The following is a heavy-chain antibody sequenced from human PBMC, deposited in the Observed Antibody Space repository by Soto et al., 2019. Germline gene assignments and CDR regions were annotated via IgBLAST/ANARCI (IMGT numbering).Heavy chain of an antibody. CDR3: ASRGVVSAMPPRYYYYSMDV. D-gene: IGHD2-21*01. Sequence: QVQLVQSGAEVKKPGSSVKVSCKASGGTFSSYAISWVRQAPGQGLEWMGGIIPIFGTANYAQKFQGRVTITADESTSTAYMELSSLRSEDTAVYYCASRGVVSAMPPRYYYYSMDVWGQGTTVTVSS. CDR1: GGTFSSYA. CDR2: IIPIFGTA. V-gene: IGHV1-69*01. J-gene: IGHJ6*02.